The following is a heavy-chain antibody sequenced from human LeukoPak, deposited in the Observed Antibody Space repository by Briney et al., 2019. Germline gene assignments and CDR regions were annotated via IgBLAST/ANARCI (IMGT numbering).Heavy chain of an antibody. CDR2: IYYSGST. V-gene: IGHV4-39*01. CDR3: ARSPRSNGYYHY. CDR1: GGSISSSMYY. D-gene: IGHD2/OR15-2a*01. Sequence: SETLSLTCTVSGGSISSSMYYCGWIRQPPGKWRELIGSIYYSGSTYYNPSLTSRVTTFVDTSKNQFCLTLSSVTAADTAVYYCARSPRSNGYYHYWGQGTLVTVSS. J-gene: IGHJ4*02.